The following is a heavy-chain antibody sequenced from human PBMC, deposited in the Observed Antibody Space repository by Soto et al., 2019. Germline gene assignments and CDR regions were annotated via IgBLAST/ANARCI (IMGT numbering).Heavy chain of an antibody. CDR2: IYPGDSDT. J-gene: IGHJ6*02. D-gene: IGHD5-12*01. V-gene: IGHV5-51*01. CDR3: AKLGHGGYDIMDV. Sequence: GESLKISCKGSGYSFTSFWIGWVRQMPGKGLEWMGIIYPGDSDTRYSPSFQGQVTMSADKSINSAYLQWSSLKASDTAMYYCAKLGHGGYDIMDVWGQGTTVTVSS. CDR1: GYSFTSFW.